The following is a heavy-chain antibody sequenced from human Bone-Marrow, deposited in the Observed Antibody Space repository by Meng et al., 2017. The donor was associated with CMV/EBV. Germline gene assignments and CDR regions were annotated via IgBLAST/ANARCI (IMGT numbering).Heavy chain of an antibody. Sequence: LSLTCAASEFSFNTYSMTWVRQAPGKGLEWVSYIGVGSRTIYYADSVKGRFTIFRDNAKNSLYLQMNSLRAEDTAVYYCAREIGNYDYYSGMEVWGQGHTVNGAS. CDR1: EFSFNTYS. V-gene: IGHV3-48*04. J-gene: IGHJ6*01. CDR3: AREIGNYDYYSGMEV. D-gene: IGHD4-23*01. CDR2: IGVGSRTI.